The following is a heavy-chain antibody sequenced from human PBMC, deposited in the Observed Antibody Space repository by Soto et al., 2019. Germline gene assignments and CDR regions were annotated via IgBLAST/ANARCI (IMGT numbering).Heavy chain of an antibody. CDR2: INHSGST. Sequence: TETLSLTCAVYGGSFSGYYWSWIRQPPGKGLEWIGEINHSGSTNYNPSLKSRVTISVDTSKNQFSLKLSSVTAADTAVYYCAGYYYDSSGTDHETDAFDIWGQGTMVTV. J-gene: IGHJ3*02. V-gene: IGHV4-34*01. CDR1: GGSFSGYY. CDR3: AGYYYDSSGTDHETDAFDI. D-gene: IGHD3-22*01.